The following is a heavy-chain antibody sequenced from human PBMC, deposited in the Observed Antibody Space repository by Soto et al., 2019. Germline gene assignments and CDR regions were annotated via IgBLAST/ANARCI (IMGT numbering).Heavy chain of an antibody. CDR1: GGTFSSYA. CDR3: AVSHDSSGYYDS. D-gene: IGHD3-22*01. CDR2: IIPIFGTA. J-gene: IGHJ4*02. V-gene: IGHV1-69*06. Sequence: QVQLVQSGAEVKKPGSSVKVSCKSSGGTFSSYAISWVRQAPGQGLEWMGGIIPIFGTANYAQKFQGRGTITADKSTSTAYMELSSLRAEDTAVYYCAVSHDSSGYYDSWGQGTLVTVSS.